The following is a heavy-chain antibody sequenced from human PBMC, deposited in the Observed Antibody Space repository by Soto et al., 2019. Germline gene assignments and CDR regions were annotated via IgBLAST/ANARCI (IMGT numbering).Heavy chain of an antibody. CDR3: AEDRPRRTSGYFFDY. Sequence: EVQLLESGGKLVQPGGSLTLSCAASGFTFSTYAMAWVRQAPGKGLEWVSGVSASGLNTDYADPVKGRFYISRDNSKNTVSLHMNSLRAEDTALYYCAEDRPRRTSGYFFDYGGQGTPVTVSS. CDR1: GFTFSTYA. V-gene: IGHV3-23*01. J-gene: IGHJ4*02. D-gene: IGHD1-1*01. CDR2: VSASGLNT.